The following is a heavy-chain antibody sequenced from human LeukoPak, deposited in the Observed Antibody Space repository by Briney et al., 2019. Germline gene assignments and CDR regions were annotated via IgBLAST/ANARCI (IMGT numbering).Heavy chain of an antibody. J-gene: IGHJ6*03. V-gene: IGHV4-59*01. CDR3: ARTMKGDFWSGYSYFSYYYMDV. D-gene: IGHD3-3*01. CDR1: GGSISPFY. Sequence: SETLSLTCTVSGGSISPFYWSWIRQPPGKGLEWIGYIHYSGSSNYNPSLKSRVTISVDTSKNQFSLKLSSVTAADTAVYYCARTMKGDFWSGYSYFSYYYMDVWGKGTTVTVSS. CDR2: IHYSGSS.